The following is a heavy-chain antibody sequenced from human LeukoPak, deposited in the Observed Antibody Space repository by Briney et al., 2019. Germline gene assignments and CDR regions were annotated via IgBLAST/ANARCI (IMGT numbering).Heavy chain of an antibody. J-gene: IGHJ4*02. V-gene: IGHV3-7*01. CDR2: INQDGSEK. CDR1: GFTFSTYW. Sequence: PGGSLRLSCAASGFTFSTYWMNWVRQAPGMGLECVASINQDGSEKYYVDSVKGRFNISRDNAKESVYLQMNSLRAEDTAVYYCARGRGAYWGQGTLVTVSS. CDR3: ARGRGAY. D-gene: IGHD4/OR15-4a*01.